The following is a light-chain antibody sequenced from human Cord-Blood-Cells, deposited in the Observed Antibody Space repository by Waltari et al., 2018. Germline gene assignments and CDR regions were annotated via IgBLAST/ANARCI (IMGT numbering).Light chain of an antibody. J-gene: IGKJ5*01. V-gene: IGKV2D-29*02. CDR2: EVS. CDR1: QSLLHCDGKTY. Sequence: DILMTQTPLSLSVTPGQPASISCKSSQSLLHCDGKTYLYWYLQKPGQSPQLLIYEVSHRFSGVPDRFSGSVSGTDFTLKISRVEAEDVGVYYCMQSIQLPITFGQGTRLEIK. CDR3: MQSIQLPIT.